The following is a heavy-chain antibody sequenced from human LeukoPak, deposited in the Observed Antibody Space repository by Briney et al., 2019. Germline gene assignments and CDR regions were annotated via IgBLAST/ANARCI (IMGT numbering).Heavy chain of an antibody. V-gene: IGHV1-69*06. CDR3: ASDIVATTAREYFQH. CDR1: GGTFSSYA. Sequence: SVKVSCKASGGTFSSYAISWVRQAPGQGLEWMGGIIPIFGTANYAQKFQGRVTITADKSTSTAYMELRSLRSDDTAVYYCASDIVATTAREYFQHWGQGTLVTVSS. D-gene: IGHD5-12*01. J-gene: IGHJ1*01. CDR2: IIPIFGTA.